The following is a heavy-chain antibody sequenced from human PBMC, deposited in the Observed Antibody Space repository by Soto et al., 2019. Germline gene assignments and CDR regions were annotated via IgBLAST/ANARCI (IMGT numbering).Heavy chain of an antibody. CDR1: GFTFGNFA. CDR2: ISGSGDRT. D-gene: IGHD1-1*01. CDR3: ATWHEREHAYDV. J-gene: IGHJ3*01. Sequence: EVQLLESGGGLVQPGGSLRLSCAVSGFTFGNFAMSWVRQPPGGGLEWVGGISGSGDRTYFADSVKGRFTLSSDSSKTTVYLQMNDLRPDDTAVYYCATWHEREHAYDVWGQGTTVTVSS. V-gene: IGHV3-23*01.